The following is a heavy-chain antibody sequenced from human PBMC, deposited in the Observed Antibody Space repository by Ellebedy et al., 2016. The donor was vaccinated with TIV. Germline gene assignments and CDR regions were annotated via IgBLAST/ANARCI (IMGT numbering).Heavy chain of an antibody. D-gene: IGHD2-2*01. CDR1: GYTLTDLS. V-gene: IGHV1-24*01. CDR3: ARDPCSTTSCPWSDP. J-gene: IGHJ5*02. CDR2: FDPEDGET. Sequence: ASVKVSCKVSGYTLTDLSMHWVRQAPGKGLEWMGGFDPEDGETIYAQKFQGRVTMTRDTSISTAYMELSRLRSDDTAVYYCARDPCSTTSCPWSDPWGQGTLVTVSS.